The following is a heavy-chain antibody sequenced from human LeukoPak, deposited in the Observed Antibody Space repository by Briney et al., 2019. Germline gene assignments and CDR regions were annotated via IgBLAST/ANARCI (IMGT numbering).Heavy chain of an antibody. J-gene: IGHJ4*02. CDR2: ISGSGDTT. Sequence: GGSLRLSCAASGFTFRSYAMSWVRQAPGKGLEWAASISGSGDTTYYADSVRGRFTVSRDKSINTLYLHMNSLRAEDTAVYYCAKGPTVTSGHFDYWGQGTLVTVSS. CDR3: AKGPTVTSGHFDY. D-gene: IGHD4-11*01. CDR1: GFTFRSYA. V-gene: IGHV3-23*01.